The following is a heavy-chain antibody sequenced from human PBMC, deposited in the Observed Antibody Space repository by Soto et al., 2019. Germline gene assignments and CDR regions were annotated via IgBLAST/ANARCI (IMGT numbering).Heavy chain of an antibody. CDR2: ISGYNANT. CDR3: ARVGLSYPDYYYYGMDV. V-gene: IGHV1-18*01. J-gene: IGHJ6*02. Sequence: QVQLVQSGAEVKNPGASVKVSCKASGYTLTSHGISWVRHAPGQGLEWMGWISGYNANTNYAQKRQGRVTMTTDTSTSTAYMELRSLRSDDTAVYYCARVGLSYPDYYYYGMDVWGQGTTVTVSS. CDR1: GYTLTSHG. D-gene: IGHD3-16*02.